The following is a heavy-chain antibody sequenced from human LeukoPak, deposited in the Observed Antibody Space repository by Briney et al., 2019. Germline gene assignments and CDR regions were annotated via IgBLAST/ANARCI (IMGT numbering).Heavy chain of an antibody. J-gene: IGHJ3*02. V-gene: IGHV4-30-4*08. Sequence: SETLSLTCTVSGGSISSYYWSWIRQPPGKGLEWIGYIYYSGSTYYNPSLKSRVTISVDTSKNQFSLKLSSVTAADTAVYYCARDDDYGDYGYAFDIWGQGTMVTVSS. CDR3: ARDDDYGDYGYAFDI. D-gene: IGHD4-17*01. CDR1: GGSISSYY. CDR2: IYYSGST.